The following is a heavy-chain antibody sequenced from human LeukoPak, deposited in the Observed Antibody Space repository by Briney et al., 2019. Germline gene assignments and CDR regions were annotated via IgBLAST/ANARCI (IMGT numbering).Heavy chain of an antibody. J-gene: IGHJ4*02. D-gene: IGHD6-19*01. Sequence: SETLSLTCTVSGGSISSYDWSWIRQPPGKGLEWIGYIYYSGSTNYNPSLKSRVTISVDTSKNQFSLKLSSVTAADTAVYYCASSPVAANYFDYWGQGTLVTVSS. CDR2: IYYSGST. CDR3: ASSPVAANYFDY. V-gene: IGHV4-59*01. CDR1: GGSISSYD.